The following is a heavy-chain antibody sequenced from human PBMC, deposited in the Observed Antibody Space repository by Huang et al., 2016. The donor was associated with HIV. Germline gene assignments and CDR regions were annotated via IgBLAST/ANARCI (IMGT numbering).Heavy chain of an antibody. CDR2: KSFDRSRE. CDR1: GLIFTTYA. V-gene: IGHV3-30*09. CDR3: ATDEQRGVIVTKAFDI. Sequence: QGQLLESGGGVVQPGKSLRLSCAASGLIFTTYALHGVRQAPGEGLAVVEMKSFDRSRESDGSSVKSRFAIARDNSKNTVYLQMNILTADDTAVYYWATDEQRGVIVTKAFDIWGQGTLVTVSS. J-gene: IGHJ3*02. D-gene: IGHD3-16*02.